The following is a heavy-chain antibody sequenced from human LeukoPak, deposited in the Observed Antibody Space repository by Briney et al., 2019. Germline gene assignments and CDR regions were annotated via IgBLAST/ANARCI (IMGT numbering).Heavy chain of an antibody. D-gene: IGHD3-9*01. CDR2: ISSSSSTI. V-gene: IGHV3-48*04. CDR1: GFTFSSYS. J-gene: IGHJ4*02. Sequence: GGSLRLSCAASGFTFSSYSMNWVRQAPGKGLEWVSYISSSSSTIYYADSVKGRFTISRDNAKNSLYLQMNSLRAEDTAVYYCARGIGSILRYFDWLFFDYWGQGTLVTVSS. CDR3: ARGIGSILRYFDWLFFDY.